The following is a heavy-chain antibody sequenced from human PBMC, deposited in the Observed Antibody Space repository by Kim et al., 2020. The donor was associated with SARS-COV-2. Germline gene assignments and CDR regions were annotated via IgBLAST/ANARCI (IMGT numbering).Heavy chain of an antibody. CDR3: ARVRDGYII. CDR1: GGSISSSSYY. CDR2: IYYSGST. D-gene: IGHD5-12*01. J-gene: IGHJ4*02. V-gene: IGHV4-39*01. Sequence: SETLSLTCTVSGGSISSSSYYWGWIRQPPGKGLEWIGSIYYSGSTYYNPSLKSRVTISVDTSKNQFSLKLSSVTAADTAVYYCARVRDGYIIWGQGTLVTVSS.